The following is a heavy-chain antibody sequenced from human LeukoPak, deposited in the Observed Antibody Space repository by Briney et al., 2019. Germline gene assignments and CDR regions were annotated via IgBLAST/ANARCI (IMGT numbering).Heavy chain of an antibody. D-gene: IGHD3-22*01. Sequence: PGGSLRLSCAASGFTFSSYAMSWVRQAPGKGLEWVSAISGSGGSTYYADSVKGRFTISRDNSKNTLYLQMNSLRAEDTAVYYCAVRPSITMIVVVGGDYWSQGTLVTVSS. CDR1: GFTFSSYA. J-gene: IGHJ4*02. CDR3: AVRPSITMIVVVGGDY. CDR2: ISGSGGST. V-gene: IGHV3-23*01.